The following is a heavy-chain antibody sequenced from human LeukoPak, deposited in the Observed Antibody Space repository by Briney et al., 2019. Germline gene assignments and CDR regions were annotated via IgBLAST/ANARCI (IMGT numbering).Heavy chain of an antibody. CDR1: RFTFDIYS. V-gene: IGHV3-30*07. CDR2: ILYDGTSK. D-gene: IGHD6-19*01. J-gene: IGHJ4*02. CDR3: VRRGDASSGWGDHDF. Sequence: GGSLRLSCAAYRFTFDIYSMHWVRQAPGKGLWWVAVILYDGTSKYYADSVKGRFTISRDNSKNMVHLQMNSLTGEDTALYYCVRRGDASSGWGDHDFWGQGALVTVSS.